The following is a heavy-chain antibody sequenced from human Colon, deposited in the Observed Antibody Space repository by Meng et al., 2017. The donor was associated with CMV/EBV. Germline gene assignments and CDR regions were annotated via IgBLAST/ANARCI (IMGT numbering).Heavy chain of an antibody. CDR2: IYYRSRWLD. Sequence: SQTLSLTCDISGDTVSRTTVGWNWIRQSPSRGLEWLGRIYYRSRWLDDYAQSVKSRISINVDTSKNQFSLQLDSVTPDDTAVYYCARRHTSGWYYFDSWGQGTLVTVSS. J-gene: IGHJ4*02. D-gene: IGHD6-19*01. CDR3: ARRHTSGWYYFDS. CDR1: GDTVSRTTVG. V-gene: IGHV6-1*01.